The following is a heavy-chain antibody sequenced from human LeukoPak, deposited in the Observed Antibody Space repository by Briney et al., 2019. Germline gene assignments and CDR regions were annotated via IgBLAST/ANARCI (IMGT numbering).Heavy chain of an antibody. CDR3: ANEIRPNDY. CDR1: GFPFSSHA. J-gene: IGHJ4*02. CDR2: ISISGDDT. D-gene: IGHD4-17*01. V-gene: IGHV3-23*01. Sequence: GGSLRLSCVASGFPFSSHAMTWVRQAPGKGLEWLSAISISGDDTYYADSVKGRFTISRDNSKNTLYLQMNSLSADDTAMYYCANEIRPNDYWGQGTLVTVSS.